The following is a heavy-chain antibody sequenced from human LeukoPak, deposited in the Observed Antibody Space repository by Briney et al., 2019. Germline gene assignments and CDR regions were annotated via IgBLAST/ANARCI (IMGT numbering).Heavy chain of an antibody. J-gene: IGHJ4*02. D-gene: IGHD5-18*01. V-gene: IGHV3-74*01. CDR2: INTDGSIK. Sequence: PGGSLRLSCAASGFTFSTYWMHWVRQAPGKGLDWVSRINTDGSIKRSADAVKGRFTISRDNAKNTQYLQMDSLRPEDTAVYHCVRADGRSYGLFDSWGRGTLVIVSS. CDR1: GFTFSTYW. CDR3: VRADGRSYGLFDS.